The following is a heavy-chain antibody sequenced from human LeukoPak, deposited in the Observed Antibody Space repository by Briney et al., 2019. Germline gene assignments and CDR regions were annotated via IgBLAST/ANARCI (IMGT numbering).Heavy chain of an antibody. Sequence: SSETLSLTCAVYGGSFSGCYWSWIRQPPAKGLEWIGEINHSGSTNYNPSLKSRVTISVDKSKNQFSLKLSSVTAADTAVYYCARAAGILEWLLPSAGNYYYGMDVWGQGTTVTVSS. J-gene: IGHJ6*02. V-gene: IGHV4-34*01. CDR2: INHSGST. CDR3: ARAAGILEWLLPSAGNYYYGMDV. D-gene: IGHD3-3*01. CDR1: GGSFSGCY.